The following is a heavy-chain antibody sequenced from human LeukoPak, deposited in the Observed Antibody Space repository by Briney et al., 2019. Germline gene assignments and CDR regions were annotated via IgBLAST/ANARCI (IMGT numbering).Heavy chain of an antibody. Sequence: VASVKVSCKASGSTFTGYYMHWVRQAPGQGLEWMGWINPNSGGTDYAQKFQGRVTMTRDTSLSTAYMELSRLRSEDTAVYYCARERPSAFDYWGQGTLVTVSS. CDR3: ARERPSAFDY. J-gene: IGHJ4*02. CDR2: INPNSGGT. CDR1: GSTFTGYY. V-gene: IGHV1-2*02. D-gene: IGHD3-10*01.